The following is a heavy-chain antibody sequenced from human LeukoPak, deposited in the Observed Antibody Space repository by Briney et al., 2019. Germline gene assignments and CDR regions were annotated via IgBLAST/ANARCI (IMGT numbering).Heavy chain of an antibody. CDR3: ARDGAALPYDY. Sequence: ASVKVSCKASGGTFSSYAISWVRQAPGQGLEWMGGIIPIFGTAKYAQKFQGRVTITADESTSTAYMELSSLRSEDTAVYYCARDGAALPYDYWGQGTLVTVSS. V-gene: IGHV1-69*13. J-gene: IGHJ4*02. D-gene: IGHD6-13*01. CDR2: IIPIFGTA. CDR1: GGTFSSYA.